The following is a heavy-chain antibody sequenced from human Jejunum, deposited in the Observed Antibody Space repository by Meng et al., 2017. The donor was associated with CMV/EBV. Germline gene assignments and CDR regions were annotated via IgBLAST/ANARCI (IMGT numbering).Heavy chain of an antibody. Sequence: SLTYPGLRASIKGDYSTWYRPPPGKGLEWIGRVYTSGSTNYSLSLKSRVTMSVDTSMKQLSLKLTSVTAADTAVYYCARASNSAGWYGFDYWGQGTLVTVSS. V-gene: IGHV4-4*07. J-gene: IGHJ4*02. CDR2: VYTSGST. CDR1: RASIKGDY. CDR3: ARASNSAGWYGFDY. D-gene: IGHD6-19*01.